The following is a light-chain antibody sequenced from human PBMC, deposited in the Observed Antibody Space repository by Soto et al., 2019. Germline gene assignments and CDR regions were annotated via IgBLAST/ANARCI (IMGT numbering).Light chain of an antibody. V-gene: IGKV1-5*03. CDR3: QHCNSYSEA. Sequence: DILMPQSPSTISFSLGEIVTSTCRASQTTSSWLAWYKQKQGKARKLLIYKASNLKSGVQARLRGSGSGTEFNLTISSLQPDDFATYYCQHCNSYSEAFGQGTKVDI. J-gene: IGKJ1*01. CDR2: KAS. CDR1: QTTSSW.